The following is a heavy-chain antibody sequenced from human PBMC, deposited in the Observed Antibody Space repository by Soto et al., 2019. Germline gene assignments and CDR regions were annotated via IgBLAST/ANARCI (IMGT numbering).Heavy chain of an antibody. CDR3: ARDREYCTSSSCYRASGYGMDV. Sequence: PSETLSLTCAVSGGSISSYNWWSWVRQPPGKGLEWIGEIYHSGGTNYNPSLKSRLTISVDKSKNQLSLKLSSVTAADTAVYYCARDREYCTSSSCYRASGYGMDVWGQGTTVTVSS. D-gene: IGHD2-2*01. J-gene: IGHJ6*02. V-gene: IGHV4-4*02. CDR2: IYHSGGT. CDR1: GGSISSYNW.